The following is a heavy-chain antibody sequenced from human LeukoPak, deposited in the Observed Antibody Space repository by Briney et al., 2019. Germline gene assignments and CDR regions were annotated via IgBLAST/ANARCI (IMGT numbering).Heavy chain of an antibody. CDR3: ARDSYYYGSGTYYLDAFDI. CDR1: GGTFSSYA. CDR2: IIPIFGTA. Sequence: SVKVSCKASGGTFSSYAISWVRQAPGQGLEWMGGIIPIFGTANYAQKFQGRVTITADESTSTAYMELSSLRSDDTAVYYCARDSYYYGSGTYYLDAFDIWGQGTMVTVSS. J-gene: IGHJ3*02. D-gene: IGHD3-10*01. V-gene: IGHV1-69*13.